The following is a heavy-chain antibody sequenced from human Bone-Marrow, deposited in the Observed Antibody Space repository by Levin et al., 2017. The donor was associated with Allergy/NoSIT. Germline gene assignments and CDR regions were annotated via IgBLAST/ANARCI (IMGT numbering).Heavy chain of an antibody. CDR2: IYYSGST. CDR1: GGSISTSSYY. J-gene: IGHJ6*02. D-gene: IGHD2-8*01. CDR3: ARDEMVHEIQYYYGVDV. V-gene: IGHV4-39*07. Sequence: TSSETLSLTCTVSGGSISTSSYYWGWIRQPPGKGLEWIGNIYYSGSTYYTPSLRSRVTISVDTSKNQFSLRVSSVTAAATAVYYCARDEMVHEIQYYYGVDVWGQGTTVTVSS.